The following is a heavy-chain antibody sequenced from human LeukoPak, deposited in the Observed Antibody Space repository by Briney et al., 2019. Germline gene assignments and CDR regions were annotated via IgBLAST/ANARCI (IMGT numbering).Heavy chain of an antibody. V-gene: IGHV3-21*01. J-gene: IGHJ4*02. CDR2: ISSSSSYI. CDR1: GFTFSSYS. Sequence: KPGGSLRLSCAASGFTFSSYSMKWVRQAPGKGLEWVSSISSSSSYIYYADSVKGRFTISRDNAKNSLYLQMNSLRAEDTAVYYCARAYREIPHFDYWGQGTLVTVSS. CDR3: ARAYREIPHFDY. D-gene: IGHD1-14*01.